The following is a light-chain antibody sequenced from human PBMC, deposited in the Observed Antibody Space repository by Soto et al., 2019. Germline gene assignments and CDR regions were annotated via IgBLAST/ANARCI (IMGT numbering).Light chain of an antibody. J-gene: IGLJ3*02. CDR3: QTWGTGINWV. CDR2: VNSDGRH. Sequence: QPVLTQSPSASASLGASGKLTCTLSSGHSTYAIAWHQQQPEKGPRYMMKVNSDGRHIRGGGVPERLSGSSSGAVHYLTISSLQAEDEADYYCQTWGTGINWVFGGETQLTVL. CDR1: SGHSTYA. V-gene: IGLV4-69*02.